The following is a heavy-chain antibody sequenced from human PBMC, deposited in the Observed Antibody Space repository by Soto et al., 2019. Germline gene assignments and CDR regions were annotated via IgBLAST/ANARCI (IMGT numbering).Heavy chain of an antibody. J-gene: IGHJ4*02. CDR2: IYWDDDR. CDR1: GFSLSTTGVG. D-gene: IGHD3-22*01. V-gene: IGHV2-5*02. Sequence: SGPTLVNPTQTLTLTCTFSGFSLSTTGVGVGWICQPPGKALEWLALIYWDDDRRYNPSLESRLTITKDTSKNRVVLTMTNMDPVDTATYYCAHSNLVYYDSSAYSRFDNWGQGTLVTVSS. CDR3: AHSNLVYYDSSAYSRFDN.